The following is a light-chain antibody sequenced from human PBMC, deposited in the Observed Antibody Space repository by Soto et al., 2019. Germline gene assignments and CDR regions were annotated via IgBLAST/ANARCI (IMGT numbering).Light chain of an antibody. CDR1: QSVGSDF. Sequence: ESVYTRAPRTLSLSPGERATLSCRASQSVGSDFLAWYQQRPGQPPRILIFGASGRATGIPDRFSGSGSGTDFTLTISRLEPEDFAVYYCQQYGSSPPRFTFGPGTKVYIK. J-gene: IGKJ3*01. CDR2: GAS. CDR3: QQYGSSPPRFT. V-gene: IGKV3-20*01.